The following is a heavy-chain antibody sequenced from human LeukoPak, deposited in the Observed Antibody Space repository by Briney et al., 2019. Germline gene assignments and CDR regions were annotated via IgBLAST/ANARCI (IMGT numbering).Heavy chain of an antibody. Sequence: PSQTLSLTCTVSGGSISSGGYYWGWIRQHPGKGLEWIGYIYYSGSTYYNPSLKSRVTISVDTSKNQFSLKLSSVTAADTAVYYCARERLGSPYPDCWGQGTLVTVSS. V-gene: IGHV4-31*03. J-gene: IGHJ4*02. CDR2: IYYSGST. D-gene: IGHD3-10*01. CDR1: GGSISSGGYY. CDR3: ARERLGSPYPDC.